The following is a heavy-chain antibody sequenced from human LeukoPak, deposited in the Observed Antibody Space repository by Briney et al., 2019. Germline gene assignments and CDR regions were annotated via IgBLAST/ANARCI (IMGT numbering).Heavy chain of an antibody. V-gene: IGHV3-30*18. CDR3: AKDRTRQGSGSYYSSPYYFDY. CDR2: ISYDGSNK. Sequence: GRSLRLSCAASGFTFSSYGMHWVRQAPGQGLEWVAVISYDGSNKYYADSVKGRFTISRDNSKNTLYLQMNSLRADDTAVYYCAKDRTRQGSGSYYSSPYYFDYWGQGTLVTVSS. D-gene: IGHD3-10*01. CDR1: GFTFSSYG. J-gene: IGHJ4*02.